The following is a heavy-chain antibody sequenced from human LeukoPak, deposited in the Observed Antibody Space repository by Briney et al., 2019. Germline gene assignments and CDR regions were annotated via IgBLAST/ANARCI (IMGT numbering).Heavy chain of an antibody. V-gene: IGHV3-23*01. J-gene: IGHJ4*02. Sequence: PGGSLRLSCTASGFTLSSYEMSWIRQAPGKGLEWVSSVYYSGGDTHYADSVMGRFTISRDNSKNTLYLQLNSLNDDDTAVYYCARNSGWYGVLWGQGTLVTVSS. D-gene: IGHD6-19*01. CDR3: ARNSGWYGVL. CDR1: GFTLSSYE. CDR2: VYYSGGDT.